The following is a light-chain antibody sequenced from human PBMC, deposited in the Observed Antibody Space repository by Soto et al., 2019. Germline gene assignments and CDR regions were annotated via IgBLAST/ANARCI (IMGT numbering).Light chain of an antibody. V-gene: IGLV2-14*01. CDR1: SSDGGGFNY. CDR2: DVY. J-gene: IGLJ1*01. Sequence: QSVLAQPASVSVSPGQSITISCTGTSSDGGGFNYVSWYQQHPGKAPNLLIFDVYSRPSGISNRFSGSKSGNTASLTISGLQAEDEADYYCSSSTTSSSYVFGAGTKVTVL. CDR3: SSSTTSSSYV.